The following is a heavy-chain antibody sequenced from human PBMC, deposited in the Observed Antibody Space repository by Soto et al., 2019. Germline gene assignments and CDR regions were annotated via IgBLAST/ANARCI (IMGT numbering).Heavy chain of an antibody. V-gene: IGHV4-34*01. D-gene: IGHD6-13*01. CDR3: ARVIAAAGTRYYYYGMDV. J-gene: IGHJ6*02. Sequence: LSLTCAVYGGSFSGYYWSWIRQPPGKGLEWIGEINHSGSTNYNPSLKSRVTISVDTSKNQFSLKLSSVTAADTAVYYCARVIAAAGTRYYYYGMDVWGQGTTVTVSS. CDR1: GGSFSGYY. CDR2: INHSGST.